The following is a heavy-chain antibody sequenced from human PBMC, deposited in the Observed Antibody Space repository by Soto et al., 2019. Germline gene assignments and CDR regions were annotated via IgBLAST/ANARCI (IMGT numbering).Heavy chain of an antibody. CDR1: GGSISSSSYY. J-gene: IGHJ6*03. Sequence: QLQLQESGPGLVKPSETLSLTCTVSGGSISSSSYYWGWIRQPPGKGLEWMGSIYYSGSTYYNPSLKSRVTISVDTSKNQFSLRLSSVTAADTAVYYCASLTRAYYYMDVWGKGTTVTVSS. CDR3: ASLTRAYYYMDV. V-gene: IGHV4-39*01. CDR2: IYYSGST.